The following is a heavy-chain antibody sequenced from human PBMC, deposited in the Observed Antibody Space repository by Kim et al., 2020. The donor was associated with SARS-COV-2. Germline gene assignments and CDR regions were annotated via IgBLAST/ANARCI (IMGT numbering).Heavy chain of an antibody. V-gene: IGHV3-30*02. Sequence: SVKGRFTISRDNSKNTLYLQMNSLRAEDTAVYYCAKPVGQWELLRGYFDYWGQGTLVTVSS. CDR3: AKPVGQWELLRGYFDY. D-gene: IGHD1-26*01. J-gene: IGHJ4*02.